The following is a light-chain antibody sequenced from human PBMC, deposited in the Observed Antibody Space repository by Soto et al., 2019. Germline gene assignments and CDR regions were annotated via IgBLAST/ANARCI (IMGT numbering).Light chain of an antibody. CDR3: SSYTSSSTLYV. Sequence: LTQPASVSGSPGQSITISCTGTSSDVGGYNYVSWYQQHPGKAPKLMICEVSNRPSGVSNRFSGSKSGNTASLTISGLQAEDEADYYCSSYTSSSTLYVFGTGTRSPS. CDR1: SSDVGGYNY. V-gene: IGLV2-14*01. J-gene: IGLJ1*01. CDR2: EVS.